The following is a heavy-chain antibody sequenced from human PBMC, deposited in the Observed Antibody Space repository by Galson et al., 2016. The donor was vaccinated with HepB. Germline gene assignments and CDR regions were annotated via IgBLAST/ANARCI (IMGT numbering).Heavy chain of an antibody. CDR3: ARAGRRQVGTGDWFDS. CDR2: TYYGSNWLS. D-gene: IGHD1-1*01. Sequence: CAISGDSVSSNSAVWYWIRQSPSRGLEWLGRTYYGSNWLSDYAASVRSRITVNADTPKNQFSLHLNSVTPDDTAVYYCARAGRRQVGTGDWFDSWGQGILVTVSS. V-gene: IGHV6-1*01. J-gene: IGHJ5*01. CDR1: GDSVSSNSAV.